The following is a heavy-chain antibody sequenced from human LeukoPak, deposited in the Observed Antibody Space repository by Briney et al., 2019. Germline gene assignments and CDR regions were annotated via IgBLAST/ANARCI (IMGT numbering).Heavy chain of an antibody. V-gene: IGHV1-18*01. CDR2: ISAYNGNT. J-gene: IGHJ5*02. Sequence: ASVKVSCTASGYTFTSYGISWVRQAPGQGLEWMGWISAYNGNTNYAQKLQGRVTMTTDTSTSTAYMELRSLRSDDTAVYYCARDTRVWLAGTHWFDPWGQGTLVTVSS. D-gene: IGHD2-15*01. CDR1: GYTFTSYG. CDR3: ARDTRVWLAGTHWFDP.